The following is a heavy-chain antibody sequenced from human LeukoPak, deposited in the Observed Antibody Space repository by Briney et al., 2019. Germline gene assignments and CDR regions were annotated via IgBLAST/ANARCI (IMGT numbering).Heavy chain of an antibody. CDR1: GFTFSSYG. V-gene: IGHV3-30*18. J-gene: IGHJ4*02. CDR3: AKELPDYIVVVPAAIAEYYFDY. D-gene: IGHD2-2*02. CDR2: ISYDGSNK. Sequence: GGSLRLSCAASGFTFSSYGMHWVRPAPGKGLEWVAVISYDGSNKYYADSVEGRFTISRDNSKNTLYLQMNSLRAEDTAVYYCAKELPDYIVVVPAAIAEYYFDYWGQGTLVTVSS.